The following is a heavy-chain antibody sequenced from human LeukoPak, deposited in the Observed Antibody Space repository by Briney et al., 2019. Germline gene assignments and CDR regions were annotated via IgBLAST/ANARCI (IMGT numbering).Heavy chain of an antibody. CDR3: ARVAKERVGGVYYFDY. CDR2: IGTAGDT. CDR1: GFTFSDYD. J-gene: IGHJ4*02. D-gene: IGHD1-1*01. V-gene: IGHV3-13*01. Sequence: GGSLRLSCAASGFTFSDYDMHWVRQATGKGLEWVSAIGTAGDTYYTGSVKGRFTISRENAKNSLYLQMNSLRAGDAAVYYCARVAKERVGGVYYFDYWGQGTLVTVSS.